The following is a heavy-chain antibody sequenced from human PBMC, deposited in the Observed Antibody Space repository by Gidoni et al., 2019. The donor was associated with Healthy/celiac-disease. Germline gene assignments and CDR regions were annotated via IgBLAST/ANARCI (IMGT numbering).Heavy chain of an antibody. D-gene: IGHD7-27*01. Sequence: EVQLVESGGGLVKPGGSLRLSCAASGFTFSSYSMNWVRQAPWKGLEWVSSISSSSSYIYYADSVKGRFTISRDNAKNSLYLQMNSLRAEDTAVYYCARDGFTGVDYYYGMDVWGQGTTVTVSS. J-gene: IGHJ6*02. CDR3: ARDGFTGVDYYYGMDV. CDR2: ISSSSSYI. CDR1: GFTFSSYS. V-gene: IGHV3-21*01.